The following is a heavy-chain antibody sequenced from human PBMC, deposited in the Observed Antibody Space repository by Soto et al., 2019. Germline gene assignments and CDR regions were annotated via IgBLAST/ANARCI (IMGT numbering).Heavy chain of an antibody. CDR2: MYSGGST. V-gene: IGHV3-66*04. CDR3: ARLRWANWYFDL. Sequence: EVQLVESGGGLVQPGGSLRLSCAASEFTVSSNYMGWVRQAPGKGLEWVSVMYSGGSTYNADSVKDRFTISRDNSKNTLCLQMNSLRAEDTAVYYCARLRWANWYFDLWGRGTLVTVSS. J-gene: IGHJ2*01. D-gene: IGHD4-17*01. CDR1: EFTVSSNY.